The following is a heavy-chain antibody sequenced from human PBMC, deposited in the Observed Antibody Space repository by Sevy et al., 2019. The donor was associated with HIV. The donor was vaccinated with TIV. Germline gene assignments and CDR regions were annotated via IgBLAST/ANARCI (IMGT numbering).Heavy chain of an antibody. J-gene: IGHJ6*02. CDR2: ISYDGSNK. CDR1: GFTFSSYG. D-gene: IGHD2-8*01. V-gene: IGHV3-30*18. CDR3: AKEGGPGVYARSVYGMDV. Sequence: EGSLRLSCAASGFTFSSYGMHWVRQAPGKGLEWVAVISYDGSNKYYADSVKGRFTISRDNSKNTLYLQMNSLRAEDTAEYYCAKEGGPGVYARSVYGMDVWGQGTTVTVSS.